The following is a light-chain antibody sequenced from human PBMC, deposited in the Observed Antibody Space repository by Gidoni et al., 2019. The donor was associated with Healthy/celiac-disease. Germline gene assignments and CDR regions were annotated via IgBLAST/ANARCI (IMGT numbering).Light chain of an antibody. CDR1: QSVSSN. V-gene: IGKV3-15*01. CDR2: GAS. Sequence: EIVMTQSPATLSVSPGERATLSCRASQSVSSNLAWYQQKPGQAPRRLIYGASTRATGIPARFSGSVYGTEFTLTISSLQSEDFAVYYCQQYNNWPPWTFGQGTKVEIK. J-gene: IGKJ1*01. CDR3: QQYNNWPPWT.